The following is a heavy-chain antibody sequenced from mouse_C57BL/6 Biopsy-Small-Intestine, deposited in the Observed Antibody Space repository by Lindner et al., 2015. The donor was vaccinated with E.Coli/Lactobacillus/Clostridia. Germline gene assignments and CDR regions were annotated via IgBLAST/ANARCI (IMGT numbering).Heavy chain of an antibody. D-gene: IGHD2-5*01. J-gene: IGHJ4*01. Sequence: VQLQESGGGLVKPGGSLKLSCAAFGFTFSNYVMSWVRQTPEKRLEWVASINRNGGSAYYADTVQDRFTISRDNAKNTLYLQMSSLRSEDTALYYCARMDDSNYHAMDDWGQGTSVTVSS. CDR1: GFTFSNYV. V-gene: IGHV5-6-3*01. CDR2: INRNGGSA. CDR3: ARMDDSNYHAMDD.